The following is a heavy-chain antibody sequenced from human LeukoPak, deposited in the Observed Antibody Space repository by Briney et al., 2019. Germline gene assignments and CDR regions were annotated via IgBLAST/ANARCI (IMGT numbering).Heavy chain of an antibody. Sequence: ASVKVSCKASGYTFTGYYMHCVRQAPGQGLEWMGWINPNSGGTNYAQKIQGRVTMTRDTSISTAYMELSRLRADDTAVYYCARDLGSGSCDYWGQGTLVTVSS. CDR2: INPNSGGT. J-gene: IGHJ4*02. V-gene: IGHV1-2*02. CDR1: GYTFTGYY. D-gene: IGHD1-26*01. CDR3: ARDLGSGSCDY.